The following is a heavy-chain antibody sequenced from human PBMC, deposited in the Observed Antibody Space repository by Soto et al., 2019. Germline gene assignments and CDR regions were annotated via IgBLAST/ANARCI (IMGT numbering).Heavy chain of an antibody. CDR1: GCPISSSSYY. CDR2: IYYSGST. Sequence: PSDTLSLTSSISGCPISSSSYYWGWIRQPPGKGLEWIGSIYYSGSTYYNPSLKSRVTISVDTSKNQFSLKLSSVTAADTAVYYCARHVGSGSSGPRYYYYGLDVWGQGTTVT. D-gene: IGHD3-10*01. J-gene: IGHJ6*02. V-gene: IGHV4-39*01. CDR3: ARHVGSGSSGPRYYYYGLDV.